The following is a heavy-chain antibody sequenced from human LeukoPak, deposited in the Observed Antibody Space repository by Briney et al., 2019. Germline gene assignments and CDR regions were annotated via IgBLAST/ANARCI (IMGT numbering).Heavy chain of an antibody. CDR1: GYTLTELS. J-gene: IGHJ6*03. Sequence: ASVKVSCKVSGYTLTELSMHWVRQATGQGLEWMGWMNPNSGNTGYAQKFQGRVTMTRNTSISTAYMELSSLRSEDTAVYYCARGRLMVRGVISPYYYYYMDVWGKGTTVTISS. CDR2: MNPNSGNT. D-gene: IGHD3-10*01. CDR3: ARGRLMVRGVISPYYYYYMDV. V-gene: IGHV1-8*01.